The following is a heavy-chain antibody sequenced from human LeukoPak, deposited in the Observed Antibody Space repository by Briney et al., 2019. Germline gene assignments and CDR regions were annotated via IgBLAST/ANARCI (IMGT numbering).Heavy chain of an antibody. V-gene: IGHV3-7*05. J-gene: IGHJ4*02. D-gene: IGHD6-13*01. CDR2: INQDGSAY. CDR1: GFSFRNYW. CDR3: ARDIEPAGIMWDY. Sequence: GGSLRLSCAAAGFSFRNYWMSWVRQARGKGLEWVANINQDGSAYYYVDSVKAPFTISRDNDQNSLYLQRNSLRAEDTAVYYCARDIEPAGIMWDYWGQGTMVTVSS.